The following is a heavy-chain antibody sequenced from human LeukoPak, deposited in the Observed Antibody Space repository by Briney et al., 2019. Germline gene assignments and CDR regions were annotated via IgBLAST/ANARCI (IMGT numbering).Heavy chain of an antibody. CDR3: ARHFPQRRIGVSSSWYGRFDP. D-gene: IGHD6-13*01. J-gene: IGHJ5*02. Sequence: SETLSLTCTVSGGSISSSSYYWSWIRQPPGKGLEWIGEINHSGSTNYNPSLKSRVTISVDTSKNQFSLKLSSVTAADTAVYYYARHFPQRRIGVSSSWYGRFDPWGQGTLVTVSS. V-gene: IGHV4-39*01. CDR1: GGSISSSSYY. CDR2: INHSGST.